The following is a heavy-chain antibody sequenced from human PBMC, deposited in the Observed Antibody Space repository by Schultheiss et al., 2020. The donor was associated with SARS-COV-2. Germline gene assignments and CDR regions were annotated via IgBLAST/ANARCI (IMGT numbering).Heavy chain of an antibody. D-gene: IGHD3-9*01. CDR1: GFTFSGSG. Sequence: GGSLRLSCAASGFTFSGSGMHWVRQVSGKGLEWVGRIRSKANNYATAYSASVMGRFTISRDDSKNTAYLQMNSLKTEDTAVYYCTTGGEYYDILTGSVYYYYYGMDVWGQGTTVTVSS. V-gene: IGHV3-73*01. CDR3: TTGGEYYDILTGSVYYYYYGMDV. J-gene: IGHJ6*02. CDR2: IRSKANNYAT.